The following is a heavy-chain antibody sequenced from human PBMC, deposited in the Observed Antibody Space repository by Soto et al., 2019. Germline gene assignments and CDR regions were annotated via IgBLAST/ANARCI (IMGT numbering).Heavy chain of an antibody. Sequence: SETLSLTCAVYGGSFSGYYWSWIRQPPGKGLEWIGEINHSGSTNYNPSLKSRVTISVDTSKNQFSLKLSSVTAADTAVYYCARDIYCSGGSCYSHFRHAFDIWGQGTMVTVSS. J-gene: IGHJ3*02. V-gene: IGHV4-34*01. CDR3: ARDIYCSGGSCYSHFRHAFDI. CDR1: GGSFSGYY. D-gene: IGHD2-15*01. CDR2: INHSGST.